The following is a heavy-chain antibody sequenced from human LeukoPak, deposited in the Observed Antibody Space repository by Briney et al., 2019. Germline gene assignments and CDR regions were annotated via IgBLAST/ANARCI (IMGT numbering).Heavy chain of an antibody. D-gene: IGHD3-22*01. J-gene: IGHJ5*02. CDR3: ANGGTYSSGP. CDR2: ISSTGSSI. CDR1: GFTFSSYA. Sequence: PGGSLRLSCAASGFTFSSYAMSWVRQAPGKGLEWVSSISSTGSSIYYADSVKGRFTISRDNAKNSLFLQIDSLRAEDTAVYYCANGGTYSSGPWGQGTLVTVST. V-gene: IGHV3-21*01.